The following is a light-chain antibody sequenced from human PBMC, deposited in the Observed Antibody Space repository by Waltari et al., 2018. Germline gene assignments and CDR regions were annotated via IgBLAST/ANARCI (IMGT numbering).Light chain of an antibody. CDR1: ISCVGSYNY. Sequence: SALTQRAAVAGSPGRAITISCTGTISCVGSYNYVSWYLQQPGKAPILVIYEDSNRPSGVPNRFSGSRSGKTVTRTICGVQAEDEADYYCRSATSSSTSRVFGGGTKVTVL. V-gene: IGLV2-14*01. CDR3: RSATSSSTSRV. J-gene: IGLJ3*02. CDR2: EDS.